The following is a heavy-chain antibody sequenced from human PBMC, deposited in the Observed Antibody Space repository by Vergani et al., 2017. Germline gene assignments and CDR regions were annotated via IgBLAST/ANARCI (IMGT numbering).Heavy chain of an antibody. J-gene: IGHJ6*02. CDR2: ISPGASTV. Sequence: LEESGGGSVKPGGSLRLSCAASGFKFSDHYMSWIRQAPGKGLEWVSHISPGASTVSYTDSVTGRFTVSRDNDNNSLTLDMTTLRVGDTAVYYCAKNPGICTTRHYYAMDVWGQGTTVTVSS. D-gene: IGHD1-1*01. V-gene: IGHV3-11*04. CDR1: GFKFSDHY. CDR3: AKNPGICTTRHYYAMDV.